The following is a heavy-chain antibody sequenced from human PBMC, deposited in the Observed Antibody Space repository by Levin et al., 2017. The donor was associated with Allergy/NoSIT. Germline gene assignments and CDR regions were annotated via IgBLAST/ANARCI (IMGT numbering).Heavy chain of an antibody. V-gene: IGHV3-33*01. CDR1: GFTFSSYG. Sequence: GGSLRLSCAASGFTFSSYGMHWVRQAPGKGLEWVAVIWYDGSNKYYADSVKGRFTISRDNSKNTLYLQMNSLRAEDTAVYYCARNTYYDFWSGQLNYYYYGMDVWGQGTTVTVSS. D-gene: IGHD3-3*01. J-gene: IGHJ6*02. CDR3: ARNTYYDFWSGQLNYYYYGMDV. CDR2: IWYDGSNK.